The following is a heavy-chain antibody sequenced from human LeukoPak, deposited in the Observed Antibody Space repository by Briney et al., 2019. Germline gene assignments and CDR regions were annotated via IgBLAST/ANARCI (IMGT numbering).Heavy chain of an antibody. CDR2: ISYDGSNT. Sequence: GGSLRLSCAASGFTFSSYGIHWVRQAPGKGLEWVAVISYDGSNTYYADSVKGRFTISRDNSKNTLYLQMNSLRAEDTAVYYCAKTGAEEGDYWGQGTLVTVSS. D-gene: IGHD1-14*01. CDR3: AKTGAEEGDY. V-gene: IGHV3-30*18. J-gene: IGHJ4*02. CDR1: GFTFSSYG.